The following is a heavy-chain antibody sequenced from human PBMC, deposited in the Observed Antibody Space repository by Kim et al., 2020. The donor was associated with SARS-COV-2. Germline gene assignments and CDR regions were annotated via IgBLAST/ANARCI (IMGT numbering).Heavy chain of an antibody. CDR2: IIPILGIA. Sequence: SVKVSCKASGGTFSSYAISCVRQAPGQGLEWMGRIIPILGIANYAQKFQGRVTITADKSTSTAYMELSSLRSEDTAVYYCARDPKDTAMVTQPNWFDPWGQGTLVTVSS. J-gene: IGHJ5*02. D-gene: IGHD5-18*01. V-gene: IGHV1-69*04. CDR3: ARDPKDTAMVTQPNWFDP. CDR1: GGTFSSYA.